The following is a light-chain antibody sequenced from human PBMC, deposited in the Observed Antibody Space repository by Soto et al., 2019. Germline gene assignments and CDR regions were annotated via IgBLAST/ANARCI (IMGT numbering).Light chain of an antibody. CDR1: QGVSSTY. CDR2: ATS. J-gene: IGKJ3*01. Sequence: VVTQAPGTLSLYQGERAPLSCRASQGVSSTYLAWYQQRPGQAPRLLFYATSSRAIGVPDRFSGSGSGTDFTLTISRLEPEDFAVYYCQHYGRSPMFGHGANVAVK. CDR3: QHYGRSPM. V-gene: IGKV3-20*01.